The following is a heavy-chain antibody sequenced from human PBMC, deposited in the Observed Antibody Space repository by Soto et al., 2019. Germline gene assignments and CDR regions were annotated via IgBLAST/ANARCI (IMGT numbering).Heavy chain of an antibody. V-gene: IGHV4-39*01. CDR2: IYYSGST. J-gene: IGHJ6*02. CDR3: ARRSSSSWYGYYYYGMDV. D-gene: IGHD6-13*01. Sequence: SETLSITCTVSGGSISSSSYYWGWIRQPPGKGLEWIGSIYYSGSTYYNPSLKSRVTISVDTSKNQFSLKLSSVTAADTAVYYCARRSSSSWYGYYYYGMDVWGQGTTVTVSS. CDR1: GGSISSSSYY.